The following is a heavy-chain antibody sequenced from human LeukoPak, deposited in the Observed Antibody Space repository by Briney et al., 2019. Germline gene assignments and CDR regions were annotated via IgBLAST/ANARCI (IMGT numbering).Heavy chain of an antibody. Sequence: PSETLSLTCAVYGGSFSGNYWSWVRQPPGKGLEWIGEINHSGSTNYNPSLKSRVTISVDTSKNQFSLKLSSVTAEDTAVYYCARGLDIVVVVAINYYFDYWGQGTLVTVSS. J-gene: IGHJ4*02. CDR2: INHSGST. V-gene: IGHV4-34*01. D-gene: IGHD2-15*01. CDR3: ARGLDIVVVVAINYYFDY. CDR1: GGSFSGNY.